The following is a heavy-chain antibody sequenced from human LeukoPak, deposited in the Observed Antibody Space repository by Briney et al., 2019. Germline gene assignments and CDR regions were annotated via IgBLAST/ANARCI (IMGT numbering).Heavy chain of an antibody. Sequence: GESLKISCKGSGYTFTSYWIAWVRQMPGKGLEWMGIVYPGDSDTRYSPSFQGQVTISADKTINSAYVQWSSLEASDSAMYYCARFSPGPDTFDIWGQGTMVTVSS. CDR1: GYTFTSYW. J-gene: IGHJ3*02. CDR3: ARFSPGPDTFDI. CDR2: VYPGDSDT. V-gene: IGHV5-51*01. D-gene: IGHD1-14*01.